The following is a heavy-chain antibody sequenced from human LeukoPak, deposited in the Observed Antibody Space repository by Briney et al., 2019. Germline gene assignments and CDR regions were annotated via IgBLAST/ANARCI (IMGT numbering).Heavy chain of an antibody. CDR2: IYYSGST. D-gene: IGHD6-13*01. CDR3: ARLTAGADF. J-gene: IGHJ4*02. Sequence: SETLSLTCTVSGGSMNNYYWSWLRQPPGKGLEWIGYIYYSGSTDYNPSLKSRVTMSVDTSKNQFSLRLRSVTAADTAVYYCARLTAGADFWGQGTLVTVSS. CDR1: GGSMNNYY. V-gene: IGHV4-59*08.